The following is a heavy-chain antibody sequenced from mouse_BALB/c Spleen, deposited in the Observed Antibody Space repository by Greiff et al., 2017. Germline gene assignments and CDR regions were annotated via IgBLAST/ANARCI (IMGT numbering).Heavy chain of an antibody. V-gene: IGHV1-4*02. CDR1: GYTFTSYT. CDR3: AREGLGDY. D-gene: IGHD4-1*01. J-gene: IGHJ2*01. Sequence: QVQLKQSAAELARPGASVKMSCKASGYTFTSYTMHWVKQRPGQGLEWIGYINPSSGYTEYNQKFKDKTTLTADKSSSTAYMQLSSLTSEDSAVYYCAREGLGDYWGQGTTLTVSS. CDR2: INPSSGYT.